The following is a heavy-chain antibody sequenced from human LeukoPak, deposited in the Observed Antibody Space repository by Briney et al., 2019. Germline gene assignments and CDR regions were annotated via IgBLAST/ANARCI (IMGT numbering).Heavy chain of an antibody. D-gene: IGHD6-19*01. V-gene: IGHV3-30*04. CDR3: ARPPPTSSGWYFDY. Sequence: GGSLRLSCAASGFTFSIYAMHWVRHAPGKGLGWGAVISYDGSNKYYADSVKGRFTISRDNSKNTLYLQMNSLRAEDTAVYYCARPPPTSSGWYFDYWGQGTQVTVSS. CDR1: GFTFSIYA. J-gene: IGHJ4*02. CDR2: ISYDGSNK.